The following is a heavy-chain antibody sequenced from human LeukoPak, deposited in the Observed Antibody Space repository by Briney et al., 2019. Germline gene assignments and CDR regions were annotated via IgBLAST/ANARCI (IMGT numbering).Heavy chain of an antibody. D-gene: IGHD6-19*01. V-gene: IGHV1-2*02. CDR3: ARVASSGWYGDYYYGMDV. Sequence: ASVKVSCKASGYTFTGYYMHWVRQAPGQGLEWMRWINPNSGGTNYAQKFQGRVTMTRDTSISTAYMELSRLRSDDTAVYYCARVASSGWYGDYYYGMDVWGQGTTVTVSS. CDR2: INPNSGGT. J-gene: IGHJ6*02. CDR1: GYTFTGYY.